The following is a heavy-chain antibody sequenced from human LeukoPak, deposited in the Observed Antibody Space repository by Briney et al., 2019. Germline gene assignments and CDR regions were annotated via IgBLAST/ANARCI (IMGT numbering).Heavy chain of an antibody. CDR1: GFTFSSYA. V-gene: IGHV3-23*01. D-gene: IGHD1-26*01. CDR2: ISGSGDTT. J-gene: IGHJ4*02. CDR3: AKSRGESRGASNY. Sequence: TGGSLRLSCAASGFTFSSYAMNWVRQAPGKGLEWVSFISGSGDTTYYADSVKGRFTISRDSSKNTLYLQMNSLRAEDTAVYYCAKSRGESRGASNYWGQGTLDTVSS.